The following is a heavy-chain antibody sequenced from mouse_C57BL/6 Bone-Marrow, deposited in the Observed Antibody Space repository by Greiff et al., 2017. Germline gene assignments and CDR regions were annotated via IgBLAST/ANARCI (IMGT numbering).Heavy chain of an antibody. Sequence: VQLQQSGAELARPGASVKLSCTASGYTFTSYGISWVKQRTGQGLEWIGEIYPRSGNTYYNEKFKGKATLTADKSSSTANMELRSLTSEDSAVYFCARGNYYAMDYWGQGTSVTVSS. D-gene: IGHD2-1*01. J-gene: IGHJ4*01. CDR1: GYTFTSYG. CDR3: ARGNYYAMDY. CDR2: IYPRSGNT. V-gene: IGHV1-81*01.